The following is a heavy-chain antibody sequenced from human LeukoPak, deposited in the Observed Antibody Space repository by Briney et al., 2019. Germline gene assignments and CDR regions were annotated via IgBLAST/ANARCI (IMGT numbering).Heavy chain of an antibody. Sequence: SETLSLTCTVTGGSISSYYWSWIRQPPGEELEWIGYIYYSGSTNYNPSLKSRVTISVDTSKNQFSLKLSSVTAADTAVYYCARDQVGVGASYFDYWGQGTLVTVSS. CDR1: GGSISSYY. V-gene: IGHV4-59*01. CDR2: IYYSGST. CDR3: ARDQVGVGASYFDY. J-gene: IGHJ4*02. D-gene: IGHD1-26*01.